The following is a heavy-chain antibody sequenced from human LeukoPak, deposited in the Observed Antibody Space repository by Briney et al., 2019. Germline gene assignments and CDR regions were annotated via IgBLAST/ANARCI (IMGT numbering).Heavy chain of an antibody. J-gene: IGHJ4*02. CDR2: INPSDGST. Sequence: GASVKVSCKASGYTFTSYYMHWVRQAPGQGLESLGIINPSDGSTTYAQKFQGRVTMTRDTSTSTVYMELSSLRSEDTAVYYCARVLDRWSGYFDYWGQGTLVTVSS. CDR1: GYTFTSYY. V-gene: IGHV1-46*01. D-gene: IGHD3-3*01. CDR3: ARVLDRWSGYFDY.